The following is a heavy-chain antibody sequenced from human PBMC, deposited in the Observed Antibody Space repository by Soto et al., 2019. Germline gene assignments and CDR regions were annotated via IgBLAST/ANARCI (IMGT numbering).Heavy chain of an antibody. CDR2: INHSGST. CDR3: ARGGRGGYSGYVFSY. D-gene: IGHD5-12*01. V-gene: IGHV4-34*01. Sequence: QVQLQQWGAGLLKPSETLSLTCAVYGGSFSGYYWSWIRQPPGKELEWIGEINHSGSTNYNPSLKSRVTISVDTSKNQFSLKLSSVTAADTAVYYCARGGRGGYSGYVFSYWGQGTLVTVSS. J-gene: IGHJ4*02. CDR1: GGSFSGYY.